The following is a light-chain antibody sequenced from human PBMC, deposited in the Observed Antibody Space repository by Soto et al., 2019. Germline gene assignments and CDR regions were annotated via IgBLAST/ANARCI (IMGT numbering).Light chain of an antibody. Sequence: DIQMTQYPSSVAAAVGDRVTITCRASQGISTWLAWYQHKPGTAPKLLIFGAFSLHSGVPSRFSGSRSGTDFTLTINSLQPEDFATYYCQQSYNTPITFGQGTRLEIK. CDR3: QQSYNTPIT. CDR2: GAF. V-gene: IGKV1-12*01. J-gene: IGKJ5*01. CDR1: QGISTW.